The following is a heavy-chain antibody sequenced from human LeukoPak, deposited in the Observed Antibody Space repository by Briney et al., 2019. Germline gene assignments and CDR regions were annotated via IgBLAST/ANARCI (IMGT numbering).Heavy chain of an antibody. CDR3: ARGAITMVRGVIIRILDY. CDR1: GFTFSSYS. CDR2: ISSSSSTI. V-gene: IGHV3-48*04. Sequence: PGGSLRLSCAASGFTFSSYSMNWVRQAPGKGLEWVSYISSSSSTIYYADSVKGRFTISRDNAKNSLYLQMNSLRAEDTAVYYCARGAITMVRGVIIRILDYWGQGTLVTVSS. J-gene: IGHJ4*02. D-gene: IGHD3-10*01.